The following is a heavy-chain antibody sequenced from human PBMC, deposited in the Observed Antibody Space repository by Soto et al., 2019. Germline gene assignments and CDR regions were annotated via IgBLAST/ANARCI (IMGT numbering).Heavy chain of an antibody. CDR2: ISYDGSNK. D-gene: IGHD1-1*01. Sequence: QVQLVESGGGVVQPGRSLRLSCAASGFTFSSYAMHSVRQAPGKGLEWVAVISYDGSNKYYADSVKGRFTTSRDNSKNRLYLPMNSLSAEDTAVYYCARGRGNGRLDYWGQETLVTVSS. V-gene: IGHV3-30-3*01. CDR1: GFTFSSYA. CDR3: ARGRGNGRLDY. J-gene: IGHJ4*02.